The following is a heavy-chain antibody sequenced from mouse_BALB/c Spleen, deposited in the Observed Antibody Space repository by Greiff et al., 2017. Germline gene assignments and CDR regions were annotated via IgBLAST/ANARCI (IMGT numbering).Heavy chain of an antibody. CDR3: ARYANLYAMDY. Sequence: QVHVKQSGPELVKPGASVKISCKASGYAFSSSWMNWVKQRPGQGLEWIGRIYPGDGDTNYNGKFKGKATLTADKSSSTAYMQLSSLTSVDSAVYFCARYANLYAMDYWGQGTSVTVSS. CDR1: GYAFSSSW. V-gene: IGHV1-82*01. J-gene: IGHJ4*01. CDR2: IYPGDGDT. D-gene: IGHD2-1*01.